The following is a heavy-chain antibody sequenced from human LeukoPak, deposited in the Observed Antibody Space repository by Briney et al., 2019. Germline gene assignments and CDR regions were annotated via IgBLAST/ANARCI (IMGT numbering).Heavy chain of an antibody. CDR2: IYISGTT. Sequence: PSETLSLTCTVSGGSLSSHYWSWIRQPAGKGLEWIGRIYISGTTNYNPSIKSRVTMSLDTSKNQITLKLTAATADDTPLYCRAGGFGVRAFYAFEIWGQGTMVTASS. V-gene: IGHV4-4*07. J-gene: IGHJ3*02. CDR3: AGGFGVRAFYAFEI. CDR1: GGSLSSHY. D-gene: IGHD3-3*01.